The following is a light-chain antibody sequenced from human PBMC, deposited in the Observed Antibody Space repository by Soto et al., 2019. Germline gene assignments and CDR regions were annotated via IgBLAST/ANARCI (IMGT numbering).Light chain of an antibody. Sequence: EIVMTQSPATLSVSPGERSTLSCRASQGIGSTLAWYQQKPGQTPRLLIYDASIRAAGVPARFSGSGSGTEFTLTISSLQSEDSAVYYCQQYNNWPVTFGGGTKVDIK. J-gene: IGKJ4*01. CDR2: DAS. CDR1: QGIGST. CDR3: QQYNNWPVT. V-gene: IGKV3-15*01.